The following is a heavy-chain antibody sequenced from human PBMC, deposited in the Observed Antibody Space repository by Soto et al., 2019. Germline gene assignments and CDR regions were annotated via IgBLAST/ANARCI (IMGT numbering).Heavy chain of an antibody. D-gene: IGHD2-15*01. J-gene: IGHJ6*02. V-gene: IGHV1-8*01. CDR3: ASVEEDIVVVVADTIVSCGMEV. Sequence: QVQLVQSGAEVKKPGASVKVSCKASGYTFTSYDINWVRQATGQGLEWMGWMNPNSGNTGYAQKFQGRVTMTRNTTISTADIELSSLRSEDTAVYYCASVEEDIVVVVADTIVSCGMEVWGQGTTVTVSS. CDR2: MNPNSGNT. CDR1: GYTFTSYD.